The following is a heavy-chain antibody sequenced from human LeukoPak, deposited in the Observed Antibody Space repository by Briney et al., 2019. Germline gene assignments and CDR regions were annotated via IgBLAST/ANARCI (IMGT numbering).Heavy chain of an antibody. CDR3: VKDNGRWFDP. Sequence: SETLSLTCTVSGGSITSYYWNWIRQPPGKGLEWIGYIFYSGSTYYNPSLKSRVTISVDTSKNQFSLKLSSVTAADTAIYYCVKDNGRWFDPWGQGTLVIVSS. CDR2: IFYSGST. J-gene: IGHJ5*02. V-gene: IGHV4-59*01. D-gene: IGHD1-26*01. CDR1: GGSITSYY.